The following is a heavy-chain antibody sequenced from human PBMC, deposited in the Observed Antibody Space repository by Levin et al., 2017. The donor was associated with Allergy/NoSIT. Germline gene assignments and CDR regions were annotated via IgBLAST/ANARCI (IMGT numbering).Heavy chain of an antibody. D-gene: IGHD3-10*01. V-gene: IGHV4-34*01. CDR1: GGSFSGYY. Sequence: SETLSLTCAVYGGSFSGYYWSWIRQPPGKGLEWIGEINHSGSTNYNPSLKSRVTISVDTSKNQFSLKLSSVTAADTAVYYCARGFGLRLLWFGEIRYYFDYWGQGTLVTVSS. CDR2: INHSGST. J-gene: IGHJ4*02. CDR3: ARGFGLRLLWFGEIRYYFDY.